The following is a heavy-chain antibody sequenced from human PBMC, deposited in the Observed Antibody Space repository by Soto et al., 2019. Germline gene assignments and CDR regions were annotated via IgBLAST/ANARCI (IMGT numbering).Heavy chain of an antibody. CDR2: IYYSGST. CDR1: GGSISSYY. Sequence: QVQLQESGPGLVKPSETLSLTCTVSGGSISSYYWSWIRQPPGKGLEWIGYIYYSGSTNYNPSLKSRVTISVDTSKNQFSLKLSSVTAADTAVYYCARDRDYGDYRGPFDYWGQGTLVTVSS. D-gene: IGHD4-17*01. V-gene: IGHV4-59*01. J-gene: IGHJ4*02. CDR3: ARDRDYGDYRGPFDY.